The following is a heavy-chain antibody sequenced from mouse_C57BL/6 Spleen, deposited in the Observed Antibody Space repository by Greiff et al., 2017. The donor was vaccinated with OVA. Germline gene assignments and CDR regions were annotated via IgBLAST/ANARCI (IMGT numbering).Heavy chain of an antibody. CDR3: ARDPYDYGSFAY. J-gene: IGHJ3*01. V-gene: IGHV3-6*01. D-gene: IGHD2-4*01. CDR1: GYSITSGYY. Sequence: DVKLQESGPGLVKPSQSLSLTCSVTGYSITSGYYWNWIRQFPGNKLEWMGYISYDGSNNYNPSLKNRISITRDTSKNQFFLKLNSVTTEDTATYYCARDPYDYGSFAYWGQGTLVTVSA. CDR2: ISYDGSN.